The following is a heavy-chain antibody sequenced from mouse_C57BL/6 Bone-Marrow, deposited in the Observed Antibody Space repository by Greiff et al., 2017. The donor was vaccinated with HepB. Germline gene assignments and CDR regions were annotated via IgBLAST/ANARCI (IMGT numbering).Heavy chain of an antibody. D-gene: IGHD2-3*01. CDR1: GFTFSSYA. Sequence: EVKVEESGEGLVKPGGSLKLSCAASGFTFSSYAMSWVRQTPEKRLEWVAYISSGGDYIYYEDTVKGRFTISRDNARNTLYLQMSSLKSEDTAMYYCTRGDGYPWYFDVWGTGTTVTVSS. V-gene: IGHV5-9-1*02. CDR2: ISSGGDYI. J-gene: IGHJ1*03. CDR3: TRGDGYPWYFDV.